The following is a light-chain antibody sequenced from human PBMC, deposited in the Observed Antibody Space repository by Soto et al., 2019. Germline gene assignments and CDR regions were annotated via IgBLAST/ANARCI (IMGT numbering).Light chain of an antibody. J-gene: IGKJ4*01. CDR1: QSVSRSY. V-gene: IGKV3-20*01. CDR3: HQDGSSPLT. CDR2: GAS. Sequence: EIVLTQSPGTLSLSPGERATLSCRASQSVSRSYLAWYQQKPGQAPRLLIDGASSRATGIPDRFSGSGSGTDFTLTSSRLEPEDFAVYFCHQDGSSPLTFGGGTKVEIK.